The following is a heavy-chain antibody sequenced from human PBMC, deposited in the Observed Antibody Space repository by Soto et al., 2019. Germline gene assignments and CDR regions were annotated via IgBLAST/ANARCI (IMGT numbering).Heavy chain of an antibody. J-gene: IGHJ4*02. CDR2: ISSGGDTI. CDR1: GFTFSPYS. Sequence: GSLRLSCAVSGFTFSPYSMNWVRQAAGKGLEWISYISSGGDTIYYADSVRGRFTVSRDNTKNSLYLQMDSLRDEDTAVYYCARDRSTIYGVVTPIDYWGQGTLVTVSS. D-gene: IGHD3-3*01. V-gene: IGHV3-48*02. CDR3: ARDRSTIYGVVTPIDY.